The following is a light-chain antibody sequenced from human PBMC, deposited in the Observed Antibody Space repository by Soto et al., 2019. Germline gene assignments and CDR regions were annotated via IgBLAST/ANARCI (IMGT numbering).Light chain of an antibody. CDR3: CSYAGTTHV. CDR2: DVS. J-gene: IGLJ1*01. V-gene: IGLV2-11*01. Sequence: QSALTQPPSVSGSPGQSVTISCTGTSSGIGGYNYVSWYQQLPGKAPKLMIYDVSKRPSGVPDRFSGSNSGNTASLTISGLQAEDEAAYYCCSYAGTTHVFGTGTKVTVL. CDR1: SSGIGGYNY.